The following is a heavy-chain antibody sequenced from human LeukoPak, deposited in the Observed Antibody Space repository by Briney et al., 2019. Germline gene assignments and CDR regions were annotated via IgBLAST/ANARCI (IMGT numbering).Heavy chain of an antibody. CDR3: EGGSGWYYFDY. D-gene: IGHD6-19*01. J-gene: IGHJ4*02. Sequence: SETLSLTCTVSGGSISSSSYYWGWIRQPPGKGLEWIGSIYYSGSTYYNPSLKSRVTISVDTSKNQFSLKLSSVTAADTAVYYCEGGSGWYYFDYWGQGTLVTVSS. V-gene: IGHV4-39*07. CDR2: IYYSGST. CDR1: GGSISSSSYY.